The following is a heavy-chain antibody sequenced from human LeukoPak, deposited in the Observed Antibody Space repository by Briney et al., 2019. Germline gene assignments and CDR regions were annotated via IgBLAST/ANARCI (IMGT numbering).Heavy chain of an antibody. CDR3: ARDLNYSGSYGWYFDY. J-gene: IGHJ4*02. V-gene: IGHV1-46*01. CDR1: GYTFTSYY. CDR2: INPSGIAT. Sequence: GASVKVSCKSSGYTFTSYYMHWVRQAPGQGLEWMGIINPSGIATIYAQKFQGRVTMTRDMSTSTVYMELSSLRSEDTAVYYCARDLNYSGSYGWYFDYWGQGTLVTVSS. D-gene: IGHD1-26*01.